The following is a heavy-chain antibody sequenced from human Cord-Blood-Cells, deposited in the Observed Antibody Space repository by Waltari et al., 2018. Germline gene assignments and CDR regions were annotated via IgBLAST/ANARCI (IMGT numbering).Heavy chain of an antibody. D-gene: IGHD6-13*01. CDR3: ARGSGYSSSGGWFDP. CDR2: INHRGST. V-gene: IGHV4-34*01. CDR1: GGSFSGYY. Sequence: QVQLQQWGAGLLKPSETLSLTCAVYGGSFSGYYWSWIRQPPGKGLEWIGEINHRGSTNYNPSLKSRVTISVDTSKNQFSLKLSSVTAADTAVYYCARGSGYSSSGGWFDPWGQGTLVTVSS. J-gene: IGHJ5*02.